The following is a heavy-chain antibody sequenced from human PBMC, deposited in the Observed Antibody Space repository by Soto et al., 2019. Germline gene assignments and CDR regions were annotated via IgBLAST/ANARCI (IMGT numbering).Heavy chain of an antibody. CDR3: ARTQDLGELLLEYYFDY. D-gene: IGHD3-10*01. CDR1: GGSISSYY. V-gene: IGHV4-59*01. J-gene: IGHJ4*02. CDR2: IYYSGST. Sequence: PSETLSLTCTVSGGSISSYYWSWIRQPPGKGLEWIGYIYYSGSTNYNPSLKSRVTISVDTSKNQFSLKLSSVTAADTAVYYCARTQDLGELLLEYYFDYWGQGTLVTVSS.